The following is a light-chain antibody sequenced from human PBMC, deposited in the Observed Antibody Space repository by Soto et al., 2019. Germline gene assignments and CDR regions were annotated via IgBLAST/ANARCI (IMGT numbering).Light chain of an antibody. Sequence: EIVMTQSPATLSVSPGERVTLSCRASQSVGRSLAWYQQKAGQAPRLLIYGASTRATGTPVRFSGSGSGTEFSLTISGLQSEDFVVYYCQQYEKWPLTFGGGTKVEI. J-gene: IGKJ4*01. CDR1: QSVGRS. CDR2: GAS. CDR3: QQYEKWPLT. V-gene: IGKV3-15*01.